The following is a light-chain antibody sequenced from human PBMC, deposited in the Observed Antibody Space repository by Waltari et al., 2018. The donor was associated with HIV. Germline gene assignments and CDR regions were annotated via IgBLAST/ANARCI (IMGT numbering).Light chain of an antibody. J-gene: IGKJ1*01. CDR1: QSVGSY. V-gene: IGKV3-11*01. CDR3: QQRSDWPPT. CDR2: DAS. Sequence: EIVLTQSPATLSLSPGERATLSCRASQSVGSYLGWYQQKPGQAPRLLIYDASNRATVIPASFSGSGSGKDFTLTISSLEPEDFAVYYCQQRSDWPPTFGQGTKVEIK.